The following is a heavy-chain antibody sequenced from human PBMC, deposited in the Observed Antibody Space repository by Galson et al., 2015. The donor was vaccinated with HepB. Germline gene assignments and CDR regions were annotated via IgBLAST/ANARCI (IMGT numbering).Heavy chain of an antibody. CDR2: ISYDGTRK. D-gene: IGHD2-15*01. V-gene: IGHV3-30-3*01. J-gene: IGHJ4*02. Sequence: LRLSCAASGFTFSAYAMHWVRQAPGKGLEWVAVISYDGTRKFYADSVKGRFTISRDNSMNTLYLQMNSLRVEDTAIYYCARGCSGGSCSVYWGQGTLVTVSS. CDR3: ARGCSGGSCSVY. CDR1: GFTFSAYA.